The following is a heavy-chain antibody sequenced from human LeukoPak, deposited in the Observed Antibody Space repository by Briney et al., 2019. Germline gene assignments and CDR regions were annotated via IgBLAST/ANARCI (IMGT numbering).Heavy chain of an antibody. J-gene: IGHJ6*02. D-gene: IGHD5-18*01. CDR2: ISGSGGST. CDR3: AKAGYSYGYEYEKNYYYGMDV. Sequence: GGSLRLSCAASGFTFSSYAMSWVRQAPGKGLEWVSAISGSGGSTYYADSVKGRFTISRDNSKNTLCLQMNSLRAEDTAVYYCAKAGYSYGYEYEKNYYYGMDVWGQGTTVTVSS. V-gene: IGHV3-23*01. CDR1: GFTFSSYA.